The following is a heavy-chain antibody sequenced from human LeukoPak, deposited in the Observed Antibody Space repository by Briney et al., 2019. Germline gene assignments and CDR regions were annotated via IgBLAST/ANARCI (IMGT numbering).Heavy chain of an antibody. CDR1: GGSISSDTYF. CDR3: ASEAHRGGGFDS. D-gene: IGHD3-16*01. V-gene: IGHV4-39*01. J-gene: IGHJ4*02. CDR2: IYFTGST. Sequence: PSETLSLTCTVSGGSISSDTYFRGWIRQPPGKGLEWIANIYFTGSTYYNPSLKSRATISVDTSKNQFSLTLSSVTAADTAVYYCASEAHRGGGFDSWGQGTLVTVSP.